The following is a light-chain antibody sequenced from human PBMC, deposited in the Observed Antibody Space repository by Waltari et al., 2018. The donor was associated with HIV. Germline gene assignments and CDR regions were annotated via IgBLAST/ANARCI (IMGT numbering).Light chain of an antibody. Sequence: EIVMTQSPATLSVSPGERATLTCRASQSVGSNLAWYRHKPGHAPRLLIYYASTRATGIPARFSGNGSGTEFTLTISSLLSEDFAVYYCQQYNNWPPWTFGQGTKVEIK. J-gene: IGKJ1*01. CDR2: YAS. V-gene: IGKV3-15*01. CDR3: QQYNNWPPWT. CDR1: QSVGSN.